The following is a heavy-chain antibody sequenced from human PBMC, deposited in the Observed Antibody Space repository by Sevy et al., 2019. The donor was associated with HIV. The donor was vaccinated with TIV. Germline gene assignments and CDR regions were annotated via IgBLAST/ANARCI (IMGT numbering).Heavy chain of an antibody. J-gene: IGHJ3*02. CDR3: ARVVVGAKSYHDAFDI. CDR2: ISSSSTI. V-gene: IGHV3-48*02. CDR1: GFTFSSYS. Sequence: GGSLRLSCAASGFTFSSYSMNWVRQAPGKGLEWVSYISSSSTIYYADSVKGRFTISRDNAKNSLYLQMNSLRDEDTAVYYCARVVVGAKSYHDAFDIWGQGTMVTVSS. D-gene: IGHD2-21*01.